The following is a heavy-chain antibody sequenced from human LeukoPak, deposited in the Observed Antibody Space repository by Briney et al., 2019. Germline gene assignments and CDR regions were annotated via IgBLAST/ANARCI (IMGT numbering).Heavy chain of an antibody. CDR1: GGSISSSNYY. V-gene: IGHV4-39*01. D-gene: IGHD4-23*01. CDR3: ARHLGSTVITPFDYFDN. J-gene: IGHJ4*02. Sequence: SSETLSLTCTVSGGSISSSNYYWDWIRQPPGKGLEWIGSIYYSGSIYYNPSLKSRVTISVDTSKNQFSLKLSSVTAADTAVYYCARHLGSTVITPFDYFDNWGQGTLVTVSS. CDR2: IYYSGSI.